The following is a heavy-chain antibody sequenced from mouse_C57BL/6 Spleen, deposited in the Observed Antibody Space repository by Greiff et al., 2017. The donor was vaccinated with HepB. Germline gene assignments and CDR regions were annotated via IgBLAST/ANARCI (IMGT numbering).Heavy chain of an antibody. CDR1: GYTFTSYW. D-gene: IGHD2-4*01. CDR3: ARREKAYDYAYFDY. J-gene: IGHJ2*01. CDR2: IHPNSGST. V-gene: IGHV1-64*01. Sequence: QVQLQQPGAELVKPGASVKLSCKASGYTFTSYWMHWVKQRPGQGLEWIGMIHPNSGSTNYNEKFKSKATLTVDKSSSTAYMQLSSLTSEDSAVYYCARREKAYDYAYFDYWGQGTTLTVSS.